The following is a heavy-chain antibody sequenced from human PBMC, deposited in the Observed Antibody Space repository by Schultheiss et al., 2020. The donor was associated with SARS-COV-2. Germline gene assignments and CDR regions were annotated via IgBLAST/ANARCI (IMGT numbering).Heavy chain of an antibody. CDR3: ARSGVVVVAATRDYGGNWGDFDY. Sequence: SETLSLTCAVYGGSFSGYYWSWIRQPPGKGLEWIGSIYYSGSTYYNPSLKSRVTISVDTSKNQFSLKLSSVTAADTAVYYCARSGVVVVAATRDYGGNWGDFDYWGQGTLVTVSS. J-gene: IGHJ4*02. CDR2: IYYSGST. V-gene: IGHV4-34*01. CDR1: GGSFSGYY. D-gene: IGHD2-15*01.